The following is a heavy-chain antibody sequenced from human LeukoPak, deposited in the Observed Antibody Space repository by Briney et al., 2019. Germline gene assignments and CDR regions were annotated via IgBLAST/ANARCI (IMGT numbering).Heavy chain of an antibody. CDR2: ISWNSGSI. CDR3: ASGLVPKRGDDYSNYFDY. V-gene: IGHV3-9*01. CDR1: GFTFDDYA. Sequence: QTGGSLRLSCAASGFTFDDYAMHWVRQAPGKGLEWVSGISWNSGSIGYADSVKGRFTISRDNDKNSLYLQMNSLRAEDTALYYCASGLVPKRGDDYSNYFDYWGQGTLITVSS. D-gene: IGHD4-11*01. J-gene: IGHJ4*02.